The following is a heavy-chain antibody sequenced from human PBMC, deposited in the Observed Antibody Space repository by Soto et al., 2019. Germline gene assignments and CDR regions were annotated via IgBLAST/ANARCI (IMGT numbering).Heavy chain of an antibody. CDR1: GFTFNNYG. V-gene: IGHV3-30*18. CDR2: ISSDGSDK. D-gene: IGHD6-13*01. CDR3: AKDQGIAASHGID. J-gene: IGHJ3*01. Sequence: QVQLVESGGGVVQPGTSLRLSCAASGFTFNNYGMHWVRQAPGTGLEWVAAISSDGSDKYYADSVKGRLTISRDNSKNTLYLQMHSLGAEDTAVYYCAKDQGIAASHGIDWGQGTMVTVSS.